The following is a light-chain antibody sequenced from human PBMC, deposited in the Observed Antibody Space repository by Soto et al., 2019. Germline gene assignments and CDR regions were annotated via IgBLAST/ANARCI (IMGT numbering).Light chain of an antibody. CDR2: DAS. V-gene: IGKV1-5*01. Sequence: DIQMTQSPSTLSASVGDTVTITCRASQNIFTWLAWYQHKPGKAPKLLMYDASILESGVPSRFSGSGSGTQFPRTSSSLQCDDFGTYYCQQYNTPAFGGGTKVE. J-gene: IGKJ4*02. CDR3: QQYNTPA. CDR1: QNIFTW.